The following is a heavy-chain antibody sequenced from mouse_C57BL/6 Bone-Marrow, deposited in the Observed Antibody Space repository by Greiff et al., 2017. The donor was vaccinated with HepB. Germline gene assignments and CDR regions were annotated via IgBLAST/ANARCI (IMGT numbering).Heavy chain of an antibody. CDR1: GYAFTNYL. CDR3: ARFGYYYGSSYDWFAY. CDR2: INPGSGGT. D-gene: IGHD1-1*01. V-gene: IGHV1-54*01. Sequence: VQLQESGAELVRPGTSVKVSCKASGYAFTNYLIEWVKQRPGQGLEWIGVINPGSGGTNYNEKFKGKATLTADKSSSTAYMQLSSLTSEDSAVYFWARFGYYYGSSYDWFAYWGQGTLVTVSA. J-gene: IGHJ3*01.